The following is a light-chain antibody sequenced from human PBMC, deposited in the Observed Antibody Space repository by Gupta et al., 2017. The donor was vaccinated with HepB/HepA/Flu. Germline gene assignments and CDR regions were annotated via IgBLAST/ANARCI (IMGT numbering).Light chain of an antibody. CDR2: DAS. J-gene: IGKJ5*01. Sequence: EIVLTQSPATLSLSPGERATLSCRASQSVSSYLAWYQQKPGQAPRLLIYDASNRATGIQARFSGSGSGTDFTLTISSLEPEDFAVYYCQQRSNLDTFGQGTRLEIK. CDR3: QQRSNLDT. V-gene: IGKV3-11*01. CDR1: QSVSSY.